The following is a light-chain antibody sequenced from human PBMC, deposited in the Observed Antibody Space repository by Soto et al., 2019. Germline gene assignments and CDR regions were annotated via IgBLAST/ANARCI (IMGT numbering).Light chain of an antibody. Sequence: LTQPASVSGSPGQSITISCTGTSSDVGAYDFVSWYQQHPDKAPKLMIYEVSNRPSGVSNRFSGSKSVNTATLTISGLQAEDEADYYCSSYTSSSTRVFGAGTKVTVL. V-gene: IGLV2-14*03. CDR2: EVS. J-gene: IGLJ1*01. CDR3: SSYTSSSTRV. CDR1: SSDVGAYDF.